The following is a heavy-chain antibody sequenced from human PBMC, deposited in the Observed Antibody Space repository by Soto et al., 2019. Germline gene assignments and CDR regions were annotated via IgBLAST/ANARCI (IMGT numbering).Heavy chain of an antibody. CDR1: GFSFISDC. V-gene: IGHV3-7*01. CDR3: AKRITISALAFDI. D-gene: IGHD3-9*01. J-gene: IGHJ3*02. Sequence: PGGSLRITFSSSGFSFISDCMSWFRQSPTKGLEWVANINQDGSEKYYADSVKGRFTISRDNAKNSLYLQMNSLRAEDTAVFYCAKRITISALAFDIRGQGTMVTVSS. CDR2: INQDGSEK.